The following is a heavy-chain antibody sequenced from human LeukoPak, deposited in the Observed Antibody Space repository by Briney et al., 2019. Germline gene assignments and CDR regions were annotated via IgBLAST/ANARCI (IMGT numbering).Heavy chain of an antibody. V-gene: IGHV1-69*13. CDR1: GGTXSSYA. CDR3: ARGQQWLVFDY. J-gene: IGHJ4*02. CDR2: IIPIFGTA. D-gene: IGHD6-19*01. Sequence: SVKVSCKASGGTXSSYAISGVRQAPGQGLEWMGGIIPIFGTANYAQKFQGRVMITADESTSTAYMELSSLRSEDTAVYYCARGQQWLVFDYWGQGTLVTVSS.